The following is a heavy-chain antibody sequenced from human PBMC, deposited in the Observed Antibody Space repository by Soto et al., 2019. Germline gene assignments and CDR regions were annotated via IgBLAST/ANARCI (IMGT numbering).Heavy chain of an antibody. J-gene: IGHJ5*02. CDR1: GGSITSSSHF. D-gene: IGHD6-25*01. CDR2: IYFTGNT. V-gene: IGHV4-39*01. CDR3: AGQTFTIAAASYGRSNWFDP. Sequence: SETLSLTCTASGGSITSSSHFWGWDRQPPGKGLEWIGTIYFTGNTYYTPSLKSRLTMSIDTSKNEFSLRLNSVTAADTAVYYCAGQTFTIAAASYGRSNWFDPWGPGTLVTVSS.